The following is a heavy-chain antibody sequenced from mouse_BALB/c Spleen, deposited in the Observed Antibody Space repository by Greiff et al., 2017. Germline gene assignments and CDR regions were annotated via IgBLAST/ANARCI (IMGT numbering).Heavy chain of an antibody. Sequence: QVHVKQSGAELARPGASVKLSCKASGYTFTSYWMQWVKQRPGQGLEWIGAIYPGDGDTRYTQKFKGKATLTADKSSSTAYMQLSSLASEDSAVYYCARKSYAMDYWGQGTSVTVSS. CDR2: IYPGDGDT. J-gene: IGHJ4*01. CDR3: ARKSYAMDY. D-gene: IGHD1-3*01. CDR1: GYTFTSYW. V-gene: IGHV1-87*01.